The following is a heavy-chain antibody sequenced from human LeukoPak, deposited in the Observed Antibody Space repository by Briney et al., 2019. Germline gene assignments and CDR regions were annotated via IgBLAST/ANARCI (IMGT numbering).Heavy chain of an antibody. V-gene: IGHV3-48*03. J-gene: IGHJ4*02. D-gene: IGHD6-13*01. CDR2: ISSSGSTI. CDR3: ARGEPEQQTIDY. CDR1: GFTFSSYE. Sequence: GGSLRLSCAASGFTFSSYEMNWVRQAPGKGLEWVSYISSSGSTIYYADSVKGRFTISRDNAKNSLYLQMNSLRAEDTAVYYCARGEPEQQTIDYWGQGTLVTVSS.